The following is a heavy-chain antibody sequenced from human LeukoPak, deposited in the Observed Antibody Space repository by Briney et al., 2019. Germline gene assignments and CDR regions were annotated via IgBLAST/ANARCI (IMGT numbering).Heavy chain of an antibody. J-gene: IGHJ4*02. CDR1: GFTPSSYG. D-gene: IGHD3-10*01. V-gene: IGHV3-30*18. CDR2: ISYDGSNK. Sequence: GGSLRLSCAASGFTPSSYGMHWVRQAPGKGLEWVAVISYDGSNKYYADSVKGRFTISRDNSKNTLYLQMNSLRAEDTAVYYCAKGGRWTGQDAYGYWGQGTLVTVSS. CDR3: AKGGRWTGQDAYGY.